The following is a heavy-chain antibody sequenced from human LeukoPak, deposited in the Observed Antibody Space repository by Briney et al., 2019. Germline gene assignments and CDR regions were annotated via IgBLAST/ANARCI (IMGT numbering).Heavy chain of an antibody. V-gene: IGHV1-18*01. J-gene: IGHJ4*02. CDR2: ISAYNGNT. CDR3: ARGPKKYCTNGVCWFDY. CDR1: GYTFTSYG. Sequence: GASVKVSCKPSGYTFTSYGISWVRQAPGQGLEWMGWISAYNGNTNYAQKLQGRVTMTTDTSTSTAYMELRSLRSDDTAVYYCARGPKKYCTNGVCWFDYWGQGTLVTVSS. D-gene: IGHD2-8*01.